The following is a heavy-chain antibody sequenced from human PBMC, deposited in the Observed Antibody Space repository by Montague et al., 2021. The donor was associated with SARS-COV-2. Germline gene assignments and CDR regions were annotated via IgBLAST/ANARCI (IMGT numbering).Heavy chain of an antibody. CDR2: GKN. J-gene: IGHJ5*02. CDR3: SRLKAPYCSSTSCYSASWCDL. Sequence: GKNNYNPSLKIRFTISVDTSKNQFSLKLSSLTAADTAVYYCSRLKAPYCSSTSCYSASWCDLWGQGTLVTVS. D-gene: IGHD2-2*01. V-gene: IGHV4-39*01.